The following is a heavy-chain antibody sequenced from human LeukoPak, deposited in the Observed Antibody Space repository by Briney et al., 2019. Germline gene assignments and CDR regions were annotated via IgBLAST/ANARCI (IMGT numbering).Heavy chain of an antibody. Sequence: GESLKISCKGSGYRFTSYWIGWVRQMPGKGLEWLGRIDPTDSYTYYSPSFQGQVTISADKSISTAYQQWSSLKASDTAMYYCARLIVVVPAAMEYYFDYWGQGTLVTVSS. CDR2: IDPTDSYT. J-gene: IGHJ4*02. V-gene: IGHV5-10-1*04. CDR1: GYRFTSYW. CDR3: ARLIVVVPAAMEYYFDY. D-gene: IGHD2-2*01.